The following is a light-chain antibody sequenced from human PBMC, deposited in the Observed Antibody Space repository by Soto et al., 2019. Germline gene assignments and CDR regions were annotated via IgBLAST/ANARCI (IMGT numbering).Light chain of an antibody. V-gene: IGKV1-5*01. CDR2: DAS. CDR3: QQYNSYQWT. CDR1: QSISSW. J-gene: IGKJ1*01. Sequence: IQLTHSPSTLSESVGDRVTITCRASQSISSWLAWYQQKPGKAPKLLIYDASSLESGVPSRFSGSGSGTEFTLTISSLQPDDFATYYCQQYNSYQWTFGQGTKV.